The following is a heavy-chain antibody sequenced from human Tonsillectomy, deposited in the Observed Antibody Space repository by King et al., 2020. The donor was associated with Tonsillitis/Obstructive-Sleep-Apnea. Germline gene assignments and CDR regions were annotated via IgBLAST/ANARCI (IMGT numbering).Heavy chain of an antibody. V-gene: IGHV4-31*01. J-gene: IGHJ3*02. CDR1: GGSISSGDYY. CDR3: ARIRSGYAGYAFDI. CDR2: IYYSGRT. D-gene: IGHD3-3*01. Sequence: QLQESGPGLVKPSQTLSLTCTVSGGSISSGDYYWRWIRQHPGEGLEWIGYIYYSGRTFYNTSLKSLVTMSVDTSKNQFSLRLSSVTAADTAVYYCARIRSGYAGYAFDIWGLGTMVTVSS.